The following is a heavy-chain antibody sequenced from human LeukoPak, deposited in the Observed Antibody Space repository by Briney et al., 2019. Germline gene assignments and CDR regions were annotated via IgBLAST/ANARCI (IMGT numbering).Heavy chain of an antibody. V-gene: IGHV1-46*02. J-gene: IGHJ4*02. D-gene: IGHD2/OR15-2a*01. CDR3: ATGATRLLLAH. CDR2: INPSGGGT. CDR1: GYTFQTYK. Sequence: ASVKVSCKASGYTFQTYKIHWVRQAPGQGLEWMGIINPSGGGTKYAQKIQGRVTMTSDTSATTVYLELRSLRSEDTAVYYCATGATRLLLAHWGQGTLVTVSS.